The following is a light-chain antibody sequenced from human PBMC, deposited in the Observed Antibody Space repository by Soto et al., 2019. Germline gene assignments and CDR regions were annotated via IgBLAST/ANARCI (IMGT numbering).Light chain of an antibody. CDR2: DVS. CDR3: SSYAGSNNVV. Sequence: QSALTQPPSASGSPGQSVTISCTGTSSDVGGYNYVSWYQQHPGKAPKLMIYDVSKRPSGVPDRFSGSKSGNTASLTVSGLQAEEEADYYCSSYAGSNNVVFGGGTKVTVL. J-gene: IGLJ2*01. V-gene: IGLV2-8*01. CDR1: SSDVGGYNY.